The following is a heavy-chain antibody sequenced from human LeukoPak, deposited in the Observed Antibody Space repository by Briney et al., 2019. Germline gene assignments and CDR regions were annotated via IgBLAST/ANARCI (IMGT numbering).Heavy chain of an antibody. J-gene: IGHJ5*02. Sequence: GGSLRLSCAASGFTFSSYWMSWVRQAPGKGLEWVANIKQDGSEKYYVDSVKGRFTISRDNAKNSLYLQMNSLRAEDTAVYRCARKLYYYDSSGAGWFDPWGQGTLVAVSS. CDR1: GFTFSSYW. CDR3: ARKLYYYDSSGAGWFDP. D-gene: IGHD3-22*01. V-gene: IGHV3-7*01. CDR2: IKQDGSEK.